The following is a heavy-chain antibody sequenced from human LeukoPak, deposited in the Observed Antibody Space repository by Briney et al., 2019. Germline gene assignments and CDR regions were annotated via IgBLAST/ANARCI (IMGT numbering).Heavy chain of an antibody. Sequence: GGSLRLSCAASGFKFSDYYMTWIRQAPGKGLEWVSYISRSGRTINYADSVKGRFTISRDNSKNTLYLQMNSLRAEDTAVYYCARGGYQLLFRDAFDIWGQGTMVTVSS. CDR3: ARGGYQLLFRDAFDI. D-gene: IGHD2-2*01. CDR1: GFKFSDYY. J-gene: IGHJ3*02. V-gene: IGHV3-11*04. CDR2: ISRSGRTI.